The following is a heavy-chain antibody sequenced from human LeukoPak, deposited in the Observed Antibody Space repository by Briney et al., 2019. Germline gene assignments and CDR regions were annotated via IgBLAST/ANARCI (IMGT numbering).Heavy chain of an antibody. CDR2: ISSSSYI. Sequence: GGSLRLSCAASGFTFSSYSMNWVRQAPGKGLEWVSSISSSSYIYYADSVKGRFTISRDNAKNSLYLQMNSLRAEDTAVYYCARDIGEFIAARRFDYWGQGTLVTVSS. V-gene: IGHV3-21*01. D-gene: IGHD6-6*01. CDR1: GFTFSSYS. CDR3: ARDIGEFIAARRFDY. J-gene: IGHJ4*02.